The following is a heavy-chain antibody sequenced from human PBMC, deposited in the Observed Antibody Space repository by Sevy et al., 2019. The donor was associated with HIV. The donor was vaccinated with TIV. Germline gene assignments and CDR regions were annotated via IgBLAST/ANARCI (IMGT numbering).Heavy chain of an antibody. CDR2: IKQDGSQK. CDR3: ARELWPGDY. D-gene: IGHD2-21*01. J-gene: IGHJ4*02. CDR1: GFTFSDYY. Sequence: GGSLRLSCAASGFTFSDYYMGWVRQAPGKVLEWVANIKQDGSQKNCLDSVKGRFTISRDNAKNSLYLQMNRLRVDDTAVYYCARELWPGDYWGQGTLVTVSS. V-gene: IGHV3-7*01.